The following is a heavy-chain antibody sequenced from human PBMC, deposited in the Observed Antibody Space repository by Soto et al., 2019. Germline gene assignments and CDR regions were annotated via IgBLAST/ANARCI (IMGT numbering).Heavy chain of an antibody. J-gene: IGHJ4*02. Sequence: ASVKVSCKASGYTFTSYGISWVRQAPGQGLEWMGWISAYNGNTNYAQKLQGRVTMTTDTSTSTAYMELRSLRSDDTAVYYCARDYPPYYYGSGSPSGFDYWGQGTLVTVSS. CDR1: GYTFTSYG. D-gene: IGHD3-10*01. V-gene: IGHV1-18*01. CDR2: ISAYNGNT. CDR3: ARDYPPYYYGSGSPSGFDY.